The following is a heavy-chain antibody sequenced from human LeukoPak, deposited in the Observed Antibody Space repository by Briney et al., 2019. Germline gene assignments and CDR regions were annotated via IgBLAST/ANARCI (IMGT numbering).Heavy chain of an antibody. D-gene: IGHD3-10*01. CDR3: ARDRGPGWFDP. CDR1: GFTFSNSA. J-gene: IGHJ5*02. Sequence: PGGSLRLSCAASGFTFSNSAMSWVRRAPGKGLEWVTVIYSTGTTFYADSVKGRFTISRDNAKNTVYLQMNSLRPEDTAMYYCARDRGPGWFDPWGQGTLVTVSS. V-gene: IGHV3-66*03. CDR2: IYSTGTT.